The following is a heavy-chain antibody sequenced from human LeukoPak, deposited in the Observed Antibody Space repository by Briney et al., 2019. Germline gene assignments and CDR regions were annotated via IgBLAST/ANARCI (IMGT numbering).Heavy chain of an antibody. CDR2: ISSSSSTI. V-gene: IGHV3-11*01. Sequence: PGGSLRLSCAASGFTFSDYYMSWIRQAPGKGLEWVSYISSSSSTIYYADSVKGRFTISRDKAKNSLYLQMNSLRAEDTAVYYCARIGHDYYDSSGYPIGYWGQGTLVTVSS. D-gene: IGHD3-22*01. J-gene: IGHJ4*02. CDR3: ARIGHDYYDSSGYPIGY. CDR1: GFTFSDYY.